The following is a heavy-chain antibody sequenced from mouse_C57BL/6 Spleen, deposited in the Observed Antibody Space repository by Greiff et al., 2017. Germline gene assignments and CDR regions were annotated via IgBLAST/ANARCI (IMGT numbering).Heavy chain of an antibody. CDR3: ARTLLLRTRAMDY. D-gene: IGHD1-1*01. CDR1: GYTFTDYN. V-gene: IGHV1-22*01. J-gene: IGHJ4*01. Sequence: VQLQQSGPELVKPGASVKMSCKASGYTFTDYNMHWVKQSHGKSLEWIGYINPNNGGTSYNQKFKGKATLTVNKSSSTAYMELRSLTSEDSAVYYCARTLLLRTRAMDYWGQGTSVTVSS. CDR2: INPNNGGT.